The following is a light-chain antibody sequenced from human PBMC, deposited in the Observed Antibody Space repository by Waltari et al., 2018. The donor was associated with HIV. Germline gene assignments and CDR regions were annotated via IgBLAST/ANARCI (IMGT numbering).Light chain of an antibody. J-gene: IGLJ2*01. V-gene: IGLV1-40*01. Sequence: QSMLTQPPSVSGAPVQRVTISCTRSSSTIGADYDVHWYQQIPGTAPKLLISGNKNRPSGVPDRFSASKSGTSASLTISGLQAEDEADYFCQSYDISLSASVVFGGGTRLTVL. CDR3: QSYDISLSASVV. CDR2: GNK. CDR1: SSTIGADYD.